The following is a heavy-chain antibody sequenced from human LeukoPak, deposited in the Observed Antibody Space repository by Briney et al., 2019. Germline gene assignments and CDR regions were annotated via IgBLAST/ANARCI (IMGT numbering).Heavy chain of an antibody. J-gene: IGHJ5*02. CDR1: GGSFSGYY. CDR2: INHRGST. Sequence: SETLSLTCAVYGGSFSGYYWSWIRQPPGKGLEWIGEINHRGSTNYNPSLKSRVTISVDTSRNQFSLKLSSVTAADTAVYYCAARDGGYYYDSSGYYHNWFDPWGQGTLVTVSS. V-gene: IGHV4-34*01. CDR3: AARDGGYYYDSSGYYHNWFDP. D-gene: IGHD3-22*01.